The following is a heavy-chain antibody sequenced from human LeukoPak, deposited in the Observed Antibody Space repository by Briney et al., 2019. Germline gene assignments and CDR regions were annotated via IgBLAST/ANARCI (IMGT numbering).Heavy chain of an antibody. Sequence: GGSLRLSCAASGFTFSSYAMHWVRQAPAKGLEYVSGISAYGDNTYYANSVKGRFTISRDNSKNTLYLQMGSLRPDDMAVYYCARDVRQQLATGGFDFWGQGTLVTASS. D-gene: IGHD6-13*01. CDR3: ARDVRQQLATGGFDF. CDR2: ISAYGDNT. CDR1: GFTFSSYA. V-gene: IGHV3-64*01. J-gene: IGHJ4*02.